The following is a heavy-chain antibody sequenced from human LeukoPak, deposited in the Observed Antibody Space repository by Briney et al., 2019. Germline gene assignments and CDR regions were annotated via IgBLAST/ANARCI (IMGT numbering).Heavy chain of an antibody. CDR3: ARGLGGWFDP. J-gene: IGHJ5*02. CDR2: IYYSGST. D-gene: IGHD3/OR15-3a*01. V-gene: IGHV4-30-4*01. Sequence: SETLSLTCTVSGGSISSGDYYWTWIRQPPGTGLEWIGYIYYSGSTYYNPSLKSRIITSKDTSKNQFSLQLSSVTAADTAVYYCARGLGGWFDPWGQGALVTVSS. CDR1: GGSISSGDYY.